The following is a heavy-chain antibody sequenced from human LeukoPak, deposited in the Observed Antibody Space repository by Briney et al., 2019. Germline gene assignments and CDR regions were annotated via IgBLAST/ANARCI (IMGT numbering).Heavy chain of an antibody. J-gene: IGHJ5*02. CDR2: IIPIFGTA. CDR3: ARMRDRDFWSGYYIGDRFDP. V-gene: IGHV1-69*01. D-gene: IGHD3-3*01. Sequence: ASVKVSCKASGGTFSSYAISWVRQAPGQGLEWMGGIIPIFGTANYAQKFQGRVTITADESTSTAYMELSSLRSEDTAVYYCARMRDRDFWSGYYIGDRFDPWGQGTLVTVSS. CDR1: GGTFSSYA.